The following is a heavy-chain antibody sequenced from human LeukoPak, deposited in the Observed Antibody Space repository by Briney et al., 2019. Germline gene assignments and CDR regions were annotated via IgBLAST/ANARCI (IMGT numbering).Heavy chain of an antibody. J-gene: IGHJ3*02. D-gene: IGHD3-10*01. CDR2: IIPIFGTA. CDR3: ARDRGWFGELLPNAFDI. V-gene: IGHV1-69*01. Sequence: SVKVSCKASGGTFSSYAISWVRQAPGQGLEWMGGIIPIFGTANYAQKFQGRVTITADESTSTAYMELSSLRSDDTAVYYCARDRGWFGELLPNAFDIWGQGTKVTVSS. CDR1: GGTFSSYA.